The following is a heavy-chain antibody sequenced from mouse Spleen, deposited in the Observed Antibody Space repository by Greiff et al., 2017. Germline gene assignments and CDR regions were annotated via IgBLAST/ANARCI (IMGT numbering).Heavy chain of an antibody. CDR2: IDPSDSYT. V-gene: IGHV1-50*01. D-gene: IGHD4-1*01. J-gene: IGHJ2*01. CDR3: ARLGPWDGFDY. CDR1: GYTFTSYW. Sequence: VQLQQPGAELVKPGASVKLSCKASGYTFTSYWMQWVKQRPGQGLEWIGEIDPSDSYTNYNQKFKGKATLTVDTSSSTAYMQLSSLTSEDSAVYYCARLGPWDGFDYWGQGTTLTVSS.